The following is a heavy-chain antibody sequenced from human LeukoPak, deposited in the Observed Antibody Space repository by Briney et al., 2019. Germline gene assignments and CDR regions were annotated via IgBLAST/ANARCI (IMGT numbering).Heavy chain of an antibody. CDR1: GGSISSYY. CDR3: ARDSPYSGSYRTGGAFDI. Sequence: KPSETLSLTCTVSGGSISSYYWSWIRQPAGKGLEWIGRIYTSGSTNYNPSLKSRVTMSVDTSKNQFSLKLSSVTAADTAVYYCARDSPYSGSYRTGGAFDIWGQGTMVTVSS. D-gene: IGHD1-26*01. J-gene: IGHJ3*02. CDR2: IYTSGST. V-gene: IGHV4-4*07.